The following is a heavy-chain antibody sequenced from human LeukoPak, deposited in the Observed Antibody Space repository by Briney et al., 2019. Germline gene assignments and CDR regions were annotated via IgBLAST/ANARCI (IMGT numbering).Heavy chain of an antibody. V-gene: IGHV4-34*01. CDR2: INHSGST. CDR1: GGSFSGYY. CDR3: ARHRRYCSSTSCYGGFDP. J-gene: IGHJ5*02. Sequence: SETLYLTCAVYGGSFSGYYWSWIRQPPGKGLEWIGEINHSGSTNYNPSLKSRVTISVDTSKNQFSLKLSSVTAADTAVYYCARHRRYCSSTSCYGGFDPWGQGTLVTVSS. D-gene: IGHD2-2*01.